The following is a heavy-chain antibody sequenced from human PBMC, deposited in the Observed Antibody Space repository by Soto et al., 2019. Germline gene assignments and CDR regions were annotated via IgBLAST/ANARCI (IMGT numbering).Heavy chain of an antibody. CDR2: IIPKYGIT. Sequence: GASVKVSCKASGGTLSSYSINWVRQAPGQGPEWMGWIIPKYGITSYAQKFQGRVTITRDKSISTAYMELSSLRSEDTAVYYCARAGSWYGGLGVYDYWGQGTLVTVSS. V-gene: IGHV1-69*10. CDR1: GGTLSSYS. D-gene: IGHD6-13*01. J-gene: IGHJ4*02. CDR3: ARAGSWYGGLGVYDY.